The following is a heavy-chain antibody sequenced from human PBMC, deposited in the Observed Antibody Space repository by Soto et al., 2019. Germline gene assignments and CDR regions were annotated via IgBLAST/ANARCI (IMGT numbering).Heavy chain of an antibody. CDR2: LFYSGAT. J-gene: IGHJ5*02. CDR3: ARDQRYNWFDP. D-gene: IGHD6-25*01. V-gene: IGHV4-39*07. Sequence: KASETLSLTCTVSGGSISSNSYYWDWIRQPPGKGLEWIGSLFYSGATYHNPSLQSRVTISVDTSKNQFSLKLSSVTAADTAVYYCARDQRYNWFDPWGQGTLVPVSS. CDR1: GGSISSNSYY.